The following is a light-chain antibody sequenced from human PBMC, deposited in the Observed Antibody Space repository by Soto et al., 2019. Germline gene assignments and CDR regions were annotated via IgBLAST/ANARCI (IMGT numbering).Light chain of an antibody. Sequence: IVLTQSPGTLSLSPGEIATVSCRASETIGRAYFAWYQHRPGRTPRLVLSATSNRAAGIPYRFGGSGSGADFTLTISGVEPEDFAVYYCHQYETSPFTFGQGTKLEI. CDR3: HQYETSPFT. CDR1: ETIGRAY. V-gene: IGKV3-20*01. CDR2: ATS. J-gene: IGKJ2*01.